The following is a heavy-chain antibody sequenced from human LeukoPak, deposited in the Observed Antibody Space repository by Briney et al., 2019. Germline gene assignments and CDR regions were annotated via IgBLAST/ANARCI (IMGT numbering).Heavy chain of an antibody. Sequence: GGSLRLSCAASGFTFSDYYMSWIRQAPGKGLEWVSYISSSGSTIYYADSVKGRFTISRGNAKNSLYLQMNSLRAEDTAVYYCARDDTRATTYYWGQGTLVTVSS. CDR3: ARDDTRATTYY. CDR1: GFTFSDYY. V-gene: IGHV3-11*01. CDR2: ISSSGSTI. J-gene: IGHJ4*02. D-gene: IGHD1-26*01.